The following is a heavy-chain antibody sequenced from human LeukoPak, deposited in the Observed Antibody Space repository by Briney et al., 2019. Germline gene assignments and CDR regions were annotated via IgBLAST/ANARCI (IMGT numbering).Heavy chain of an antibody. CDR1: GYTFTSYY. CDR3: AREHQSGGGTSSSSWQKTNWFDP. D-gene: IGHD6-13*01. J-gene: IGHJ5*02. CDR2: ISAYNGNT. Sequence: GASVKVSCKASGYTFTSYYMHWVRQAPGQGLEWMGWISAYNGNTNYAQKLQGRVTMTTDTSTSTAYMELRSLRSDDTAVYYCAREHQSGGGTSSSSWQKTNWFDPWGQGTLVTVSS. V-gene: IGHV1-18*04.